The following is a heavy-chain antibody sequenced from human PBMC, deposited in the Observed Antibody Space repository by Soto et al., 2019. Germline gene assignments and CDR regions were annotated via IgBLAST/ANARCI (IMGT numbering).Heavy chain of an antibody. V-gene: IGHV3-23*01. J-gene: IGHJ5*02. CDR1: GFTFSSYA. Sequence: PGGSLRLSCAASGFTFSSYAMSWVRQAPGKGLEWVSAISGSGGSTHYADSVKGRFTISRDNSKNTLYLQMNSLRAEDTAVYYCAKDLAWYCSSTSCYSRPYNWFDPWGQGTLVTVSS. D-gene: IGHD2-2*01. CDR3: AKDLAWYCSSTSCYSRPYNWFDP. CDR2: ISGSGGST.